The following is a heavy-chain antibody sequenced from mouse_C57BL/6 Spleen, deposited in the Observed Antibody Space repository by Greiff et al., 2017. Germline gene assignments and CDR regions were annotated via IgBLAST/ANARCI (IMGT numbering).Heavy chain of an antibody. CDR1: GYSFTDYN. CDR3: ASHYDYYCYFDV. V-gene: IGHV1-39*01. CDR2: LNPNYGTT. D-gene: IGHD2-4*01. J-gene: IGHJ1*03. Sequence: VQLQQSGPELVKPGASVKISCKASGYSFTDYNMNWVKQSNGKSLEWIGVLNPNYGTTCYNQKFKGKATLTVEQSSSSAYMQLNILTSADSAVYYCASHYDYYCYFDVWGTGTTVTVSS.